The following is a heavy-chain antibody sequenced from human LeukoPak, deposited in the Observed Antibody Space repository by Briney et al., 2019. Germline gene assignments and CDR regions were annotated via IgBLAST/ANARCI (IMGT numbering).Heavy chain of an antibody. D-gene: IGHD4-11*01. V-gene: IGHV1-69*13. J-gene: IGHJ6*04. CDR3: ARDPITVSTGGSYYYYGMDV. CDR1: GGTFRSYA. CDR2: IIPIFGTA. Sequence: GASVKVSCKASGGTFRSYAISWVRQAPGHGLEWMGGIIPIFGTANYAQKFQGRVKITADEYKSTAYMEVSSLRAEDTAVYYCARDPITVSTGGSYYYYGMDVWRKGTTVSVPS.